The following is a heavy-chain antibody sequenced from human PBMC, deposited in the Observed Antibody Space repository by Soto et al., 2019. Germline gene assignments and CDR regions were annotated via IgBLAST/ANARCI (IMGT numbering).Heavy chain of an antibody. CDR1: GFSFRTYG. CDR3: AGGWNYFDS. J-gene: IGHJ4*02. D-gene: IGHD1-1*01. CDR2: ISYDGSSK. V-gene: IGHV3-30*03. Sequence: VRLVESGGGVVQPGTSLRLSCAASGFSFRTYGMHWVRQAPGKGLEWVALISYDGSSKYYADSVKGRLTISRDNSKNTLYLQLNSLRGEDTAVYYCAGGWNYFDSWGQGTLVTVSS.